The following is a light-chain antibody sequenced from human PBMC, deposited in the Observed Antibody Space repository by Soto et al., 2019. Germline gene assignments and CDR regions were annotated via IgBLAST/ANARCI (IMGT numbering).Light chain of an antibody. CDR2: EVT. J-gene: IGLJ1*01. V-gene: IGLV2-8*01. Sequence: QSALTQPPSASGSPGQSVTISCTGTSRDVGVYNFVSWYQQHPGKAPRLMIYEVTKRPSGVPDRFSGSKSDNTASLTVSGLQAEVEADYYCSSYAGSNSYVFGTGTKLTVL. CDR1: SRDVGVYNF. CDR3: SSYAGSNSYV.